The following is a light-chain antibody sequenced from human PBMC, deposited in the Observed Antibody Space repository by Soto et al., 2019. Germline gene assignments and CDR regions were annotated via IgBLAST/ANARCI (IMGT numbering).Light chain of an antibody. Sequence: QSVLTQPPSVSGAPGQRVTISCTGSSSNIGAGYDVHWYQQLPGTAPKLLIYGNSNRPSGVPDRVSGSKSGTSASLAITGLQAEDESYYYCQSYDSSLSGVVFGGGTKLTVL. CDR3: QSYDSSLSGVV. CDR1: SSNIGAGYD. J-gene: IGLJ2*01. CDR2: GNS. V-gene: IGLV1-40*01.